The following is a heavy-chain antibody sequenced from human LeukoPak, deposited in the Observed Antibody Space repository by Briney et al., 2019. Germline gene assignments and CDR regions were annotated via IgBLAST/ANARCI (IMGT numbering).Heavy chain of an antibody. Sequence: GGSLRLSCAASGFTFSSYEMNWVRQAPGKGLEWVANIKQDGSEKYYVDSVKGRFTISRDNAKNSLYLQMNSLRAEDTAVYYCASLPVYSSKTWFDPWGQGTLVTVSS. D-gene: IGHD6-13*01. CDR2: IKQDGSEK. J-gene: IGHJ5*02. CDR3: ASLPVYSSKTWFDP. V-gene: IGHV3-7*01. CDR1: GFTFSSYE.